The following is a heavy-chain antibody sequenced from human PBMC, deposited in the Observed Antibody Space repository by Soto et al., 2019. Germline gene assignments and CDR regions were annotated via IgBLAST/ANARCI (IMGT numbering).Heavy chain of an antibody. Sequence: EVQLVESGGALVQPGGSLRLSCAASGFTFSNYWIHWVRQVPGEGMVWLSRINGDGSGTNYADSVNGRFTIASDNAKNTVYVQMNSLRAEYTAVYYCVRGGLRAYGIDPWVEGTLVTVAS. CDR1: GFTFSNYW. J-gene: IGHJ5*02. CDR2: INGDGSGT. V-gene: IGHV3-74*01. D-gene: IGHD4-17*01. CDR3: VRGGLRAYGIDP.